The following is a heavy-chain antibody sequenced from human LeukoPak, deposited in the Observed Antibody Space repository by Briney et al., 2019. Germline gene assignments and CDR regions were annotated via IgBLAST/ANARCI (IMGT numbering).Heavy chain of an antibody. CDR2: IYYSGST. V-gene: IGHV4-59*08. CDR3: ARHCSGGSCYSGWYFDL. D-gene: IGHD2-15*01. Sequence: KPSETLSLTCTVPGGSISSYYWSWIRQPPGKGLEWIGYIYYSGSTNYNPSLKSRVTISVDTSKNQFSLKLSSVTAADTAVYYCARHCSGGSCYSGWYFDLWGRGTLVTVSS. J-gene: IGHJ2*01. CDR1: GGSISSYY.